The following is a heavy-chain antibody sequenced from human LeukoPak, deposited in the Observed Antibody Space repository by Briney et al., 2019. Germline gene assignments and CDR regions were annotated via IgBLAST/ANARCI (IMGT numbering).Heavy chain of an antibody. V-gene: IGHV3-21*01. Sequence: GGSLRLSCAASGFTFSSYSINWVRQAPGKGLEWVSSISSSSSYIYYADSVKGRFTISRDDAKNSLYLQMNSLRAEDTAVYYCARDQRWLQQYYFDYWGQGTLVTVSS. J-gene: IGHJ4*02. D-gene: IGHD5-24*01. CDR3: ARDQRWLQQYYFDY. CDR2: ISSSSSYI. CDR1: GFTFSSYS.